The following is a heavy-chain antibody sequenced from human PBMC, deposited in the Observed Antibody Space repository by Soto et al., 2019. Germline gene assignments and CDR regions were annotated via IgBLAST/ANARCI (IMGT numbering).Heavy chain of an antibody. V-gene: IGHV3-48*02. Sequence: EVQLVESGGGLVQPGGSLRLSCAASGFTFSSYSMNWVRQAPGKGLEWVSYISSSSSTIYYADSVKGRFTISRDNAKNSLYLQMNSLRDEDTAVYYCARDWYGDYPKSYYFDYWGQGTLVTVSS. CDR2: ISSSSSTI. J-gene: IGHJ4*02. CDR1: GFTFSSYS. CDR3: ARDWYGDYPKSYYFDY. D-gene: IGHD4-17*01.